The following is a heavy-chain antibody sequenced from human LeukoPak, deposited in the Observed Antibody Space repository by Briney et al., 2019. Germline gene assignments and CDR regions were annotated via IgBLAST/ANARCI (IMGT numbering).Heavy chain of an antibody. CDR1: GYTFTSYY. V-gene: IGHV1-46*01. CDR3: ARYGFSSVWQGGWHAFDI. J-gene: IGHJ3*02. D-gene: IGHD6-25*01. Sequence: ASVKVSCKASGYTFTSYYLHWVRQAPGQGLEWMGIIHPTVGDTTYAQKFQGRVTMTRDMSTGTVYMDLSSLRTEDTAVYYCARYGFSSVWQGGWHAFDIWGQGTTVTVSS. CDR2: IHPTVGDT.